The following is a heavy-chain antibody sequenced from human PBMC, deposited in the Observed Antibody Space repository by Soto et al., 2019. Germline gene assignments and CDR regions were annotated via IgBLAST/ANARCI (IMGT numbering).Heavy chain of an antibody. V-gene: IGHV1-18*01. CDR1: GYTFSKYA. Sequence: QVQLLQSGPEVKKPGASVKVSCKTSGYTFSKYAINWVRQAPGEGLEWMGSISGDNGDTNYAESLQGRVTMTTDTSTGTAYMELRSLRSEDTAVYYCAREMLTTGNTRVNRLDPWGQGSLVTVSS. J-gene: IGHJ5*02. D-gene: IGHD1-1*01. CDR2: ISGDNGDT. CDR3: AREMLTTGNTRVNRLDP.